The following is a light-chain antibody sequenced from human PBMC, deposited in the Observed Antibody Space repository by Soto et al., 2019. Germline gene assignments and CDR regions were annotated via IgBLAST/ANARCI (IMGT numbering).Light chain of an antibody. V-gene: IGLV1-47*01. CDR3: AAWDDSLSGQV. CDR2: RNN. CDR1: SPNIGSNY. J-gene: IGLJ1*01. Sequence: QSVLTQPPSASGTPGQRVTISCSGSSPNIGSNYVYWYQQLPGTAPKLLIYRNNQRPSGVPDRFSGSKSGTSASLAISGLRSEDEADYYCAAWDDSLSGQVFGTGTKLTVL.